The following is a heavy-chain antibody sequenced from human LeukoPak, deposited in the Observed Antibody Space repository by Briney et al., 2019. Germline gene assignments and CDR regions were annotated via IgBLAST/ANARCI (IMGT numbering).Heavy chain of an antibody. Sequence: SQTLSLTCAVSGGSISSGGYSWSWIRQPPGKGLEWIGYIYHSGSTYYNPSLKSRFTISVDRSKNQFSLKLSSVTAADTAVYYCATALGYCSSTSCYDVYFQHWGQGTLVTVSS. CDR3: ATALGYCSSTSCYDVYFQH. D-gene: IGHD2-2*01. CDR2: IYHSGST. J-gene: IGHJ1*01. V-gene: IGHV4-30-2*01. CDR1: GGSISSGGYS.